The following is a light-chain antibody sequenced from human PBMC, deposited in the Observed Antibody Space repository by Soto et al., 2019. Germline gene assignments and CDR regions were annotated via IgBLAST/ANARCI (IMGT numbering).Light chain of an antibody. CDR3: CSYTTSSVV. V-gene: IGLV2-14*01. J-gene: IGLJ2*01. CDR2: EVN. Sequence: QSALTQPASVSGSPGQSITISCTGTSSDIGGYNYVSWYQQHPGKAPKLMIYEVNNRPSGVSDRFSGSKSGNTASLTISGLQAEDEADYYCCSYTTSSVVFGGGTQLTVL. CDR1: SSDIGGYNY.